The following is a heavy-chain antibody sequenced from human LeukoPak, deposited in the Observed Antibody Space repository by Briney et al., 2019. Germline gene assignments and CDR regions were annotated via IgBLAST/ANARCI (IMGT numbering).Heavy chain of an antibody. J-gene: IGHJ6*02. CDR2: IIPILGIA. D-gene: IGHD4-11*01. V-gene: IGHV1-69*04. CDR1: GGTFSSYA. Sequence: SVKVSCKASGGTFSSYAISWVRQAPGQGLEWMGRIIPILGIANYAQKFQGRVTITADKSTSTAYMELSCLRSEDTAVYYCARETPNTVSLVFGYYYYYGMDVWGQGTTVTVSS. CDR3: ARETPNTVSLVFGYYYYYGMDV.